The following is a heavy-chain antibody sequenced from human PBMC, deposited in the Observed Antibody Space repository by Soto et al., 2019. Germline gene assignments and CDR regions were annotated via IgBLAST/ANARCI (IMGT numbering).Heavy chain of an antibody. D-gene: IGHD2-2*01. J-gene: IGHJ4*02. V-gene: IGHV3-21*01. CDR1: GFTFSSYS. CDR2: ISSSSSYI. CDR3: ARDSEYQLGFVTK. Sequence: PGGSLRLSCAASGFTFSSYSMNWVRQAPGRGLEWVSSISSSSSYIYYADSVKGRFTISRDNAKNSLYLQMNSLRAEDTAVYYCARDSEYQLGFVTKWGQGTLVTVSS.